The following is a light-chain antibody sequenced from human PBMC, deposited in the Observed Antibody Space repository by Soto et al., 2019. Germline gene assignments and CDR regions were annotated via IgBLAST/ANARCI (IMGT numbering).Light chain of an antibody. V-gene: IGKV3-20*01. CDR2: AAS. CDR3: QHYNSYSEA. CDR1: QNVDSNY. Sequence: EIVLTQSPGTLSLSPGERATLSCRASQNVDSNYLAWYQQKPGQAPRIIIFAASGRATGIPDRFSGSGSGTDFTLTISRLEPEDFATYYCQHYNSYSEAFGQGTKVELK. J-gene: IGKJ1*01.